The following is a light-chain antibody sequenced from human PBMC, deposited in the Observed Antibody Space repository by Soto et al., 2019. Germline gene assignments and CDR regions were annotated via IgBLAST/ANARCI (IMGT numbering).Light chain of an antibody. V-gene: IGKV4-1*01. J-gene: IGKJ3*01. Sequence: DIVMTQSPDSLAVSLGERATINCKSSQSILYNSNKKNYLAWYQQKPGQPPKLLIYWASTREYGVPDRFSGIGSGTDFTLTISSLQAEDVAVYYCQPYFNTPPFTFGPGTKLDVK. CDR1: QSILYNSNKKNY. CDR3: QPYFNTPPFT. CDR2: WAS.